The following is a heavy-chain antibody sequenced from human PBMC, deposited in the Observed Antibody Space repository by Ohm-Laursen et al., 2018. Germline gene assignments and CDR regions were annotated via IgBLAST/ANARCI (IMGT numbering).Heavy chain of an antibody. J-gene: IGHJ4*02. V-gene: IGHV3-15*01. D-gene: IGHD6-13*01. Sequence: SLRLSCAASGFTFINACMNWVRQAPGKGLEWVGRIKSKTDGGTTDYATPVKSRFTISGDDSKNTLYLQMNSLKTEDTAVYYCIHISATGVYWGQGTLVTVSS. CDR2: IKSKTDGGTT. CDR1: GFTFINAC. CDR3: IHISATGVY.